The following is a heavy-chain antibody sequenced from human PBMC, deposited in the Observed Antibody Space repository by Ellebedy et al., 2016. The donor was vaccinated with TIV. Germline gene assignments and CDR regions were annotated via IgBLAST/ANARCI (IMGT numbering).Heavy chain of an antibody. CDR2: ISSSSSYI. J-gene: IGHJ1*01. D-gene: IGHD3-10*01. CDR1: GFTFSSYS. V-gene: IGHV3-21*01. Sequence: GESLKISCAASGFTFSSYSMNWVRQAPGKGLEWVSSISSSSSYIYYADSVKGRFTISRDNAKNSLYLQMNSLRAEDTAVYYCASGGITMVRGVSTAEYFQHWGQGTLVTVSS. CDR3: ASGGITMVRGVSTAEYFQH.